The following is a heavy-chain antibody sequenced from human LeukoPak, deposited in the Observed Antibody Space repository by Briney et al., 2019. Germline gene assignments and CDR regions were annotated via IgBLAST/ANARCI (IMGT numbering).Heavy chain of an antibody. V-gene: IGHV4-39*07. CDR1: GGSISSSSYY. CDR2: IYYSGST. D-gene: IGHD3-3*01. J-gene: IGHJ6*03. Sequence: SETLSLTCTVSGGSISSSSYYWGWIRQPPGKGLEWIGSIYYSGSTYYNPSLKSRVTISVDTSKNQFSLKLSSVTAADTAVYYCARGPYYDFWSGYYMSHYYYYMDVWGKGTTVTVSS. CDR3: ARGPYYDFWSGYYMSHYYYYMDV.